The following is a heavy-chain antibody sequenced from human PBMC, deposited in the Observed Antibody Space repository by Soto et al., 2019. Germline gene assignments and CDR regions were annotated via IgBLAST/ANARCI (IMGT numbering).Heavy chain of an antibody. D-gene: IGHD6-13*01. J-gene: IGHJ6*02. Sequence: PSETLSLTCTVSGGSISSYYWSWIRQPAGKGLEWIGRIYTSGSTNYNPSLKSRVTMSVDTSKNQFSLKLSSVTAADTAVYYCAREPLGIAAAGTHYYYSGMDVWGQGTTVTVSS. CDR1: GGSISSYY. CDR2: IYTSGST. CDR3: AREPLGIAAAGTHYYYSGMDV. V-gene: IGHV4-4*07.